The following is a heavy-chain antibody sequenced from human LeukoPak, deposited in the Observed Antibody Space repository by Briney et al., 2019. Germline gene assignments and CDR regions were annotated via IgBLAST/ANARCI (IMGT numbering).Heavy chain of an antibody. CDR3: ARLGIQLWLILDY. CDR2: IKQDGSEK. D-gene: IGHD5-18*01. CDR1: GLTFSSYW. Sequence: GGSLRLSCAASGLTFSSYWMSWVRQAPGKGLEWVANIKQDGSEKYYVDSVKGRFTISRDNAKNSLYLQMNSLRAEDTAVYYCARLGIQLWLILDYWGQGTLVTVSS. J-gene: IGHJ4*02. V-gene: IGHV3-7*01.